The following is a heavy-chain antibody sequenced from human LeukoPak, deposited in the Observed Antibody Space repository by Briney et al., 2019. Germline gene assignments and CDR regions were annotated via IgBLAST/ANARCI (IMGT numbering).Heavy chain of an antibody. CDR2: IYYSGST. J-gene: IGHJ3*02. D-gene: IGHD1-7*01. V-gene: IGHV4-59*11. CDR1: GGSISSHY. Sequence: SETLSLTCTVSGGSISSHYWSWIRQPPGKGLEWIGYIYYSGSTNYNPSLKSRVTISVDTPKNQFSLKLSSVTAADTAVYYCARDRGYNWSYGPHHDAFDIWGQGTMVTVSS. CDR3: ARDRGYNWSYGPHHDAFDI.